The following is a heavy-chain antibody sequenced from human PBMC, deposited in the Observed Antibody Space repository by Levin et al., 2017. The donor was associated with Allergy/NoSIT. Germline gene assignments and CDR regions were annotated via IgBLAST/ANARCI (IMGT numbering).Heavy chain of an antibody. CDR1: GFTFSSYV. CDR3: AKDSRIYCGGGSCYGAFDV. CDR2: IRGSGGST. J-gene: IGHJ3*01. Sequence: GESLKISCAASGFTFSSYVMSWVRQAPGKGLEWVSGIRGSGGSTEYADSVKGRFTIFRDNSKNTLYLQMNSLRVEDTAVYYCAKDSRIYCGGGSCYGAFDVWGQGTMVTVSS. D-gene: IGHD2-15*01. V-gene: IGHV3-23*01.